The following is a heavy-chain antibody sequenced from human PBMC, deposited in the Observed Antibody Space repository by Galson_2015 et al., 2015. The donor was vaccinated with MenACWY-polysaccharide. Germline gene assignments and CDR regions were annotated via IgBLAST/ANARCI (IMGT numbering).Heavy chain of an antibody. D-gene: IGHD1-26*01. V-gene: IGHV4-59*01. J-gene: IGHJ5*02. CDR2: MSYSGRA. CDR1: Y. Sequence: YWSWLRQFPGHGLEWIGYMSYSGRANQNPSLKSRVTIFLDTSKNQFSLRLTSVTAADTAMYYCAREPTYGGSFGWFDPWGQGTLVTVSS. CDR3: AREPTYGGSFGWFDP.